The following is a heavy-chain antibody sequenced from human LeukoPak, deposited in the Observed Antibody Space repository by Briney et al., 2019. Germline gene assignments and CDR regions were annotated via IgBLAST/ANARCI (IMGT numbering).Heavy chain of an antibody. Sequence: ASVKVSCKASGYTFTGYYMHWVRQAPGQGLERMGWINPNSGGTNYAQKFQGRVTMTRDTPISTAYMELSRLRSDDTAVYYCARVYHPITMIVVVIFDYWGQGTLVTVSS. D-gene: IGHD3-22*01. V-gene: IGHV1-2*02. CDR3: ARVYHPITMIVVVIFDY. CDR1: GYTFTGYY. CDR2: INPNSGGT. J-gene: IGHJ4*02.